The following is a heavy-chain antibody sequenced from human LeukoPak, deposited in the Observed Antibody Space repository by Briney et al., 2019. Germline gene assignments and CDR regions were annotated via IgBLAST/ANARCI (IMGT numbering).Heavy chain of an antibody. Sequence: QPGGSLRLSCAASGFTFRSFWMSWVRQVPGKGLEWVANLNQDGSEKVYVDSVKGRFTISRDNPKNSLYLQMNSLRAEDTAVYFWAKDFGALPSSSFDNWGQGTMVSVSS. D-gene: IGHD3-10*01. CDR1: GFTFRSFW. V-gene: IGHV3-7*03. CDR2: LNQDGSEK. CDR3: AKDFGALPSSSFDN. J-gene: IGHJ3*02.